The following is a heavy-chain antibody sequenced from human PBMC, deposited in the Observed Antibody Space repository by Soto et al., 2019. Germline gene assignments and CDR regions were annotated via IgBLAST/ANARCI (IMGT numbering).Heavy chain of an antibody. CDR3: ARDTVTTFYYYGTDV. CDR2: ISAYNGNT. Sequence: ASVKVSCKASGYTFTSYGISWVRQAPGQGLEWMGWISAYNGNTNYAQKLQGRVTMTTDTSTSTAYMELRSLRSDDTAVYYCARDTVTTFYYYGTDVSGQWTTVTVAS. V-gene: IGHV1-18*01. J-gene: IGHJ6*02. CDR1: GYTFTSYG. D-gene: IGHD4-17*01.